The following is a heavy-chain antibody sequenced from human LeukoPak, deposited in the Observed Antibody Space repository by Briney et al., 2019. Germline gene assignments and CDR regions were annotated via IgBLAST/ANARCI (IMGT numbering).Heavy chain of an antibody. J-gene: IGHJ4*02. Sequence: SETLSLTCTVSGGSISSYYWSWIPQPPGKGLEWIGYIYYSGSTNYNPSLKSRVTISVDTSKNQFSLKLSSVTAADTAEYYCAREPYGSGTFDYWGQGTLVTVSA. D-gene: IGHD3-10*01. V-gene: IGHV4-59*01. CDR1: GGSISSYY. CDR2: IYYSGST. CDR3: AREPYGSGTFDY.